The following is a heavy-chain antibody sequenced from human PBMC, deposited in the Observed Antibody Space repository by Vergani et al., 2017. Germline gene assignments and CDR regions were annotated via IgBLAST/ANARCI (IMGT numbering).Heavy chain of an antibody. J-gene: IGHJ4*02. CDR3: ARGRRDGYCSSTSCYVAVDY. Sequence: QVQLQESGPGLVKPSETLSLTCTVSGGSISSYYWSWIRQPPGKGLEWIGYIYYSGSTNYNPSLKSRVTISVDTSKNQFSLKLSSVTAADTAVYYCARGRRDGYCSSTSCYVAVDYWGQGTLVTVSS. D-gene: IGHD2-2*03. CDR2: IYYSGST. CDR1: GGSISSYY. V-gene: IGHV4-59*01.